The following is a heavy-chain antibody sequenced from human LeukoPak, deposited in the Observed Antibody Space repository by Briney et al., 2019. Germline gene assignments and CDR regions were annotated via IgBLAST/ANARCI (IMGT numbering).Heavy chain of an antibody. Sequence: SETLSLTCAVYGGSFSGYYWTWIRQPPGKGLEWIGEINHSGSTNYNPSLKSRVTISIDTSKNQFSLILNSVTAADTAVYCARGLSDVYWGQGTLVTVSS. J-gene: IGHJ4*02. V-gene: IGHV4-34*01. CDR1: GGSFSGYY. CDR2: INHSGST. CDR3: ARGLSDVY.